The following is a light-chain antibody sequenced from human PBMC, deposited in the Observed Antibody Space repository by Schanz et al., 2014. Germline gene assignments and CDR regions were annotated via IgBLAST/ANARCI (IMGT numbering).Light chain of an antibody. J-gene: IGKJ1*01. CDR2: AAS. Sequence: DIQMTQSPSSVTASVGDRVTITCRASQDIAIWLAWYQQSPGKAPKLLISAASGLQSGVPSRFVGSGSGTDFTLTITSLQPEDSATYYCQQYNTYWTFGQGTKVEIK. CDR1: QDIAIW. CDR3: QQYNTYWT. V-gene: IGKV1D-16*01.